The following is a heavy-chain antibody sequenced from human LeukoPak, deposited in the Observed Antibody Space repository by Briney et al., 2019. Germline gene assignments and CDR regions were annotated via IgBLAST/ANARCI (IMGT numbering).Heavy chain of an antibody. CDR1: GYTFTSYD. CDR3: ARGPRYCSSTSCPIDY. D-gene: IGHD2-2*01. Sequence: ASVKVSCKASGYTFTSYDINWVRQATGQGLEWMGWMNPNSGNTGYAQKLQGRVTMTRNTSISTAYMELSSLRSEDTAVYYCARGPRYCSSTSCPIDYWGQGTLVTVSS. CDR2: MNPNSGNT. V-gene: IGHV1-8*01. J-gene: IGHJ4*02.